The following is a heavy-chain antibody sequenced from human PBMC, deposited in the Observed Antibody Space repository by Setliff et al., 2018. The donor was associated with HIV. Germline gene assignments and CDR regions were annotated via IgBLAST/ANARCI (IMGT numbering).Heavy chain of an antibody. J-gene: IGHJ5*02. CDR1: PYSISSGYY. CDR3: ARRP. CDR2: IYTSGST. Sequence: SETLSLTCSVSPYSISSGYYWGWLRQPPGKGLEWIGYIYTSGSTNYNPSLKSRVTISVDTSKNQFSLKLSSVTAADTAIYYCARRPWGQGTLVTVSS. V-gene: IGHV4-38-2*02.